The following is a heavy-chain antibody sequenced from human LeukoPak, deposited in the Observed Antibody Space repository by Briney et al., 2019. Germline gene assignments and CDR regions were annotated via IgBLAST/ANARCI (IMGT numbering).Heavy chain of an antibody. J-gene: IGHJ4*02. CDR2: IYYSGGT. D-gene: IGHD6-19*01. CDR1: GGSISSYY. V-gene: IGHV4-59*08. Sequence: SETLSLTCTVSGGSISSYYWSWIRQPPGKGLEWIGYIYYSGGTNYNPSLKSRVTISVDTSKTQFSLKLSSVTAADTAVYYCASRRGYSSGWRDYWGQGTLVTVSS. CDR3: ASRRGYSSGWRDY.